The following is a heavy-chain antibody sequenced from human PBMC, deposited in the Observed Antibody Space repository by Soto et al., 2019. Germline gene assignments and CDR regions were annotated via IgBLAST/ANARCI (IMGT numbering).Heavy chain of an antibody. Sequence: QMQLVQSGPEVKKPGTSVKVSCKASGFTFTSSAVQRVRQARGQRLEWIGWIVVGSGNTNYAQKFQERVTITRDMSTSTAYMELSSLRSEDTAVYYCAADPDELDYWGQGTLVTVSS. J-gene: IGHJ4*02. CDR3: AADPDELDY. CDR1: GFTFTSSA. V-gene: IGHV1-58*01. CDR2: IVVGSGNT.